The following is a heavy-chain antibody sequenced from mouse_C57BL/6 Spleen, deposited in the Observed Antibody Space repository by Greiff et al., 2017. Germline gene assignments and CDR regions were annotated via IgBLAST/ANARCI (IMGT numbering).Heavy chain of an antibody. CDR1: GYSFTDYN. V-gene: IGHV1-39*01. D-gene: IGHD1-1*01. CDR2: INPNSGTT. J-gene: IGHJ4*01. CDR3: ARMGYYGTSFYAMDY. Sequence: QLQESGPELVKPGASVKISCKASGYSFTDYNMNWVKQSNGKSLEWIGVINPNSGTTSYNQKFKGKATLTVDQSSSTAYMQLNSLTSEDSAVYYCARMGYYGTSFYAMDYWGQGTSVTVSS.